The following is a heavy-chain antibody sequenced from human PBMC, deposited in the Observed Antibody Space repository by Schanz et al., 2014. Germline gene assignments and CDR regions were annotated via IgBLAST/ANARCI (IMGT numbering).Heavy chain of an antibody. Sequence: QVQLVQSGAEVKKPGASVKVSCKASGYTFISYGIKWVRQAPGQGLEWMGIINPSGGSTRYGQKFQGRVTMTRDTSTSTVYMELSSLRSEDTAVYYCARDGVDAAAGGNYWGQGTLVTVSS. J-gene: IGHJ4*02. V-gene: IGHV1-46*03. CDR2: INPSGGST. D-gene: IGHD6-13*01. CDR1: GYTFISYG. CDR3: ARDGVDAAAGGNY.